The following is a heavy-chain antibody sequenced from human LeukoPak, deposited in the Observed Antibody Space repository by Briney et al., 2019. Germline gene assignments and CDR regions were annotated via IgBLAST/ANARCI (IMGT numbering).Heavy chain of an antibody. V-gene: IGHV3-7*01. Sequence: GGSLRLSCAASGLCLSNFWMHWVRQAPGKGLEWVAIISKDGNEIKYVDSVKGRFTLSRDNAKNSVYLQMNSLRTEDTALYYCVTDGDKWNDFEYWGQGTLVTVSS. J-gene: IGHJ4*02. CDR1: GLCLSNFW. CDR2: ISKDGNEI. CDR3: VTDGDKWNDFEY. D-gene: IGHD1-1*01.